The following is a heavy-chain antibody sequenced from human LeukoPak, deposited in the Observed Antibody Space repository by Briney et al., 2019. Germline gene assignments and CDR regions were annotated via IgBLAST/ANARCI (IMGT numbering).Heavy chain of an antibody. CDR1: GGPISSYY. CDR2: IYTSGST. D-gene: IGHD6-6*01. Sequence: PSETLSLTCTVSGGPISSYYWSWIRQPAGKGLEWIGRIYTSGSTNYNPSLKSRVTMSVDTSKNKFSLKLSSVTPADTAVYYCARESIAARYYYYYYMDVWGKGTTVTVSS. V-gene: IGHV4-4*07. J-gene: IGHJ6*03. CDR3: ARESIAARYYYYYYMDV.